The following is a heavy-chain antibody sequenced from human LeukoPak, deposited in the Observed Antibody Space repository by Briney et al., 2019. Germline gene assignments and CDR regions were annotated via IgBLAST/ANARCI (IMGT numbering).Heavy chain of an antibody. Sequence: SETLSLTCAVYGGSFSGYYWSWIRQPPGKGLEWIGEINHSGSTNYNPSLKSRVTISVDTSKNQFSLKLSSVTAADTAVYYCARGRSYFDYWGQGTLVTVSS. D-gene: IGHD1-14*01. J-gene: IGHJ4*02. V-gene: IGHV4-34*01. CDR3: ARGRSYFDY. CDR2: INHSGST. CDR1: GGSFSGYY.